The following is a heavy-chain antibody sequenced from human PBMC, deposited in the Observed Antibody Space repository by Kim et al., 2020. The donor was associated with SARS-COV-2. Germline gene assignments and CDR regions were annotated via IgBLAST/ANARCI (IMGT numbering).Heavy chain of an antibody. V-gene: IGHV1-18*01. J-gene: IGHJ6*03. CDR3: ARLTTRAYYMDV. Sequence: NYAQNLPGRGTMTTDTTKSTAYMELRSLRSDDTAVYYCARLTTRAYYMDVWGKGTTVTVSS. D-gene: IGHD3-22*01.